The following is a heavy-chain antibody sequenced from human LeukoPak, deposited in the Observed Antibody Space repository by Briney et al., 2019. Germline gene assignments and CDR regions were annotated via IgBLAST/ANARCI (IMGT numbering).Heavy chain of an antibody. Sequence: SETLSLTCTVSGGSISSYYWGWIRQPPGKGLEWIGYIYYSGSTNYNPSLKSRVTIPVDTSKNQFSLKLSTVTAADTAVYYCASSSLWGATLDYWGQGTLVTVSS. D-gene: IGHD1-26*01. J-gene: IGHJ4*02. CDR1: GGSISSYY. V-gene: IGHV4-59*01. CDR2: IYYSGST. CDR3: ASSSLWGATLDY.